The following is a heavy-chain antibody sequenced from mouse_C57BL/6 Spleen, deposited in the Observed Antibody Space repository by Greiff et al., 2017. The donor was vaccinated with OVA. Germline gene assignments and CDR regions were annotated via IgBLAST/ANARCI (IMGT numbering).Heavy chain of an antibody. J-gene: IGHJ2*01. D-gene: IGHD1-1*01. V-gene: IGHV1-81*01. CDR3: ERFYNYGRSDEYYFDY. CDR2: IYPRSGHT. Sequence: QVQLKQSGAELARPGASVKLSCKASGYTFTSYGISWVKQRTGQGLEWIGEIYPRSGHTYYNEKFKGKATLTADKSSSTAYMELRSLTSEDSAVYFCERFYNYGRSDEYYFDYWGQGTTLTVSA. CDR1: GYTFTSYG.